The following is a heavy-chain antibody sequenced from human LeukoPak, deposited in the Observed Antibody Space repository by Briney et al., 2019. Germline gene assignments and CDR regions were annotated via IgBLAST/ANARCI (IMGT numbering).Heavy chain of an antibody. V-gene: IGHV3-48*03. Sequence: GGSLRLSCAASGFTFSSYEMNWVRQAPGKGLEWVSYISSSGSTIYYADSVKGRFTISRDNAKNSLYLQMNSLRAEDTAVYYCARIPPYSSACYFDYWGQGTLVTVSS. D-gene: IGHD6-25*01. CDR3: ARIPPYSSACYFDY. CDR2: ISSSGSTI. J-gene: IGHJ4*02. CDR1: GFTFSSYE.